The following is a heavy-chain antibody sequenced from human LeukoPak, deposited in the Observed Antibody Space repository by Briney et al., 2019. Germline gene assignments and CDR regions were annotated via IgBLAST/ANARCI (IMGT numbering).Heavy chain of an antibody. CDR3: VRDLGVDTSMILFDY. J-gene: IGHJ4*02. V-gene: IGHV1-18*01. D-gene: IGHD5-18*01. CDR1: GYTFTDFG. Sequence: ASVKVSCKASGYTFTDFGVSWVRQAPGQGLEWMGWISAYNGNTNYVQKFQGRVTMTTDISTSTAYMELRSLRSDDTAVFYWVRDLGVDTSMILFDYWGQGTRVTVSS. CDR2: ISAYNGNT.